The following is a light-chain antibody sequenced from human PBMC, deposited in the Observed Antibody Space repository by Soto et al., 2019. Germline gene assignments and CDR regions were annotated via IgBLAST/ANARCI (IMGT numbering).Light chain of an antibody. Sequence: QSALTQPASVSGSPGQSITISCTGTSSDIGSYNLVSWYQQHPGNAPKLMIYEGSKRPSGVSHRFSGSKSGNTASLTISGLQAEDEADYDWCSYAGSSPSYVFGTGTKLTVL. CDR3: CSYAGSSPSYV. CDR2: EGS. V-gene: IGLV2-23*01. J-gene: IGLJ1*01. CDR1: SSDIGSYNL.